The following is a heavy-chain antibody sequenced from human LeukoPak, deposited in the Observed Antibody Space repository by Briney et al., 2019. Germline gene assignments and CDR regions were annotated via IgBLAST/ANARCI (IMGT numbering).Heavy chain of an antibody. Sequence: SETLSLTCAVYGGSFSGFYWSWIRQPPGKGLEWIGDINHSGGTNYIPSLKSRVTISVDTSKNQFSLKLTSVTAADTAVYYCARDRGGGVTSPFDYWGQGTLVTVSS. D-gene: IGHD4-17*01. CDR1: GGSFSGFY. CDR2: INHSGGT. CDR3: ARDRGGGVTSPFDY. V-gene: IGHV4-34*01. J-gene: IGHJ4*02.